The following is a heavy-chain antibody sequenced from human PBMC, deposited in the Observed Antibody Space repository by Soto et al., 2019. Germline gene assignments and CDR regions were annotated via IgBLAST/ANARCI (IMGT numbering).Heavy chain of an antibody. CDR1: GGTFSNYP. J-gene: IGHJ2*01. CDR2: IIPIFGTV. D-gene: IGHD5-12*01. Sequence: QVQLVQSGAEVKKPGSSVKVSCKASGGTFSNYPISWVRQAPGQGLEWMGGIIPIFGTVNYAQKFQGRVTITADESTSTAYMELSRLRSEDTAVYYCARGNHRWLPLWYFDPWGRGTLVTVSS. CDR3: ARGNHRWLPLWYFDP. V-gene: IGHV1-69*12.